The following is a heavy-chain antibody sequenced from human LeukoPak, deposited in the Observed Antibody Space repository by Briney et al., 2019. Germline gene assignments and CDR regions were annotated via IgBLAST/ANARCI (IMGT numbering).Heavy chain of an antibody. CDR3: AKDSSQGYSYGYGLLDY. D-gene: IGHD5-18*01. CDR1: GFTFSSYA. J-gene: IGHJ4*02. V-gene: IGHV3-64*01. CDR2: ISSNGGST. Sequence: GGSLRLSCAASGFTFSSYAMHWVRQAPGKGLEYVSAISSNGGSTYYANSVKGRFTISRDNSKNTLYLQMNSLRAEDTAVYYCAKDSSQGYSYGYGLLDYWGQGTLVTVSS.